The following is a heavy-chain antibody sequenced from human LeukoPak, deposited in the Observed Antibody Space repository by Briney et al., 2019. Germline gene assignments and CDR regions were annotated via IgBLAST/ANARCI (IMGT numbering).Heavy chain of an antibody. J-gene: IGHJ5*02. CDR1: GGSISSSSYY. Sequence: NPSETLSLTCTVSGGSISSSSYYWGWIRQPPGKGLEWIGSIYYSGSTYYNPSLKSRVTISVDTSKNQFSLKLSSVTAADTAVYYCARQSGTAMVTVFWFDPWGQGTLVTVSS. CDR2: IYYSGST. D-gene: IGHD5-18*01. CDR3: ARQSGTAMVTVFWFDP. V-gene: IGHV4-39*01.